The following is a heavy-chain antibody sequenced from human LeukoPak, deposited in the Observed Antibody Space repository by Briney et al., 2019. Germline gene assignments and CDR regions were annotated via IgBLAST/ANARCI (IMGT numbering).Heavy chain of an antibody. Sequence: GGSLRLSCAASGYTFSTYAMTWVRQAPGEGLEWASTISGSGDSSLYAESVKGRFTTSRDNSKNTLYLQMNSLRGEDTAVYYCAKGQVSSATQVRFDPWGQGTLVTVSS. J-gene: IGHJ5*02. V-gene: IGHV3-23*01. CDR1: GYTFSTYA. CDR2: ISGSGDSS. CDR3: AKGQVSSATQVRFDP. D-gene: IGHD5-12*01.